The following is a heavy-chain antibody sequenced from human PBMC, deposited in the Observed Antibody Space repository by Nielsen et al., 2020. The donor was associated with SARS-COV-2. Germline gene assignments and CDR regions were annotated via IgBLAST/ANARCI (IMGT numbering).Heavy chain of an antibody. CDR1: GFTFSDYY. D-gene: IGHD3-22*01. CDR2: ISSSSSYT. Sequence: GESLKISCAASGFTFSDYYMSWIRQAPGKGLEWVSYISSSSSYTNYADSVKGRFTISRDNAKNSLYLQMNSLRAKDTAVYYCARGTNYYDSSGYYYVLDYFDYWGQGTLVTVSS. CDR3: ARGTNYYDSSGYYYVLDYFDY. J-gene: IGHJ4*02. V-gene: IGHV3-11*05.